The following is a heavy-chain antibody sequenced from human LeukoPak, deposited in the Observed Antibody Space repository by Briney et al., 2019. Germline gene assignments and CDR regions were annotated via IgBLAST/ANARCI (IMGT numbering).Heavy chain of an antibody. D-gene: IGHD3-22*01. CDR3: ARGGYYYDSSGYPYSFDAFDI. Sequence: SETLSLTCTVSGGSISSYYWSWIRQPPGKGLEWTGYIYYSGSTNYNPSLKSRVTISVDTSKNQFSLKLSSVTAADTAVYYCARGGYYYDSSGYPYSFDAFDIWGQGTMVTVSS. CDR1: GGSISSYY. CDR2: IYYSGST. V-gene: IGHV4-59*01. J-gene: IGHJ3*02.